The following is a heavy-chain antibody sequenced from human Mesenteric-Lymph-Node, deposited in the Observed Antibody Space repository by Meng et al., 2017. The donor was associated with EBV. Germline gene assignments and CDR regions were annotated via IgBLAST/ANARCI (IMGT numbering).Heavy chain of an antibody. V-gene: IGHV4-4*02. Sequence: LQETGPGLVNPSGTLSRTCAVSGGASSSSNWWSWVRQPPGKGLEWIGEIYHSGITNYNPSLSSRVTMSVDKSKNQFSLNLISLTAADTAVYYCASAQCSGGGCPGGSWGQGTLVTVSS. CDR3: ASAQCSGGGCPGGS. CDR2: IYHSGIT. D-gene: IGHD2-15*01. CDR1: GGASSSSNW. J-gene: IGHJ5*02.